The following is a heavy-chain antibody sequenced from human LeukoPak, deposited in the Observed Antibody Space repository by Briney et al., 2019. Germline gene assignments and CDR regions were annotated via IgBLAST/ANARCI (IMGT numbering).Heavy chain of an antibody. J-gene: IGHJ4*02. D-gene: IGHD4-17*01. CDR3: ARAPPTTTGYFDF. Sequence: PGGSLRLSCAASRFTFSSYAMHWVRQAPGKGLEWVAFIRYDGNNQYYADSVKGRFTISRDNSKNTMYLQMSSLRAEDTAVYYCARAPPTTTGYFDFWGQGTLVTVSS. CDR1: RFTFSSYA. V-gene: IGHV3-30*02. CDR2: IRYDGNNQ.